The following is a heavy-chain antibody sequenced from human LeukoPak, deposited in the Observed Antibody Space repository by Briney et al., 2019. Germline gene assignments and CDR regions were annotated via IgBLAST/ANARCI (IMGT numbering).Heavy chain of an antibody. CDR2: IIPILGIA. CDR1: GGTFSSYA. D-gene: IGHD3-22*01. Sequence: ASVKVSCKASGGTFSSYAISWVRQAPGQGLEWMGRIIPILGIANYAQKFQGRVTITADKSTSTAYMELSSLRSEDTAVYYCARSYYDSSGYYSQGYWGQGTLVTVSS. V-gene: IGHV1-69*04. J-gene: IGHJ4*02. CDR3: ARSYYDSSGYYSQGY.